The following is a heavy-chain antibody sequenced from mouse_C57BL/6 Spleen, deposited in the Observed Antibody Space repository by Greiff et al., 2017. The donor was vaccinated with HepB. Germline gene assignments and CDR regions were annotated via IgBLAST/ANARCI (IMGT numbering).Heavy chain of an antibody. CDR1: GYTFTDYE. J-gene: IGHJ3*01. CDR2: IDPETGGT. Sequence: VQLQQSGAELVRPGASVTLSCKASGYTFTDYEMHWVKQTPVHGLEWIGAIDPETGGTAYNQKFKGKAILTADKSSSTAYMELRSLTSEDSAVYYCPITTVVAPFAYWGQGTLVTVSA. V-gene: IGHV1-15*01. D-gene: IGHD1-1*01. CDR3: PITTVVAPFAY.